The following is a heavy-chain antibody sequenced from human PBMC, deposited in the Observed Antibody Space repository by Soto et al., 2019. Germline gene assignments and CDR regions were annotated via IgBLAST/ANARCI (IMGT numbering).Heavy chain of an antibody. CDR2: IIPIFGTA. J-gene: IGHJ4*02. D-gene: IGHD3-22*01. Sequence: GGSVKVSCKACGGTFSSYAISLERQAPGQGLEWMGGIIPIFGTANYAQKFQGRVTITADESTSTAYMELSSLRSEDTAVYYCARAGAYYDSSGDDYWGQGTLVTVSS. CDR3: ARAGAYYDSSGDDY. CDR1: GGTFSSYA. V-gene: IGHV1-69*13.